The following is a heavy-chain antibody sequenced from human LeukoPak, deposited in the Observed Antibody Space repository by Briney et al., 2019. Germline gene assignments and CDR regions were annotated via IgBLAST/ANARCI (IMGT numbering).Heavy chain of an antibody. CDR3: TRGSIAYYYMDV. V-gene: IGHV4-59*01. D-gene: IGHD3-22*01. Sequence: SETLSFTCTVSGVSISSYYWSWIRQPPGKGLEWIGNIYYSGSTNYNPSLKSRVTISVDTSKNQFSLKLSSVTAADTAVYYCTRGSIAYYYMDVWGKGTTVTISS. J-gene: IGHJ6*03. CDR1: GVSISSYY. CDR2: IYYSGST.